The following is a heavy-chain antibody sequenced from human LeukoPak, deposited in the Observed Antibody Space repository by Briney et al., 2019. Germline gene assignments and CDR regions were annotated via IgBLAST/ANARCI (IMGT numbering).Heavy chain of an antibody. D-gene: IGHD6-13*01. V-gene: IGHV3-30*03. Sequence: PGGSLRLSCAASGFTFSSYGMHWVRQAPGKGLEWVAVIPYDGTSNYYGDSVKGRFTISRDNSKNTLYLQMNSLRPEDTAVYYCTRELIAASVQFDLWGQGSLVTVSS. CDR3: TRELIAASVQFDL. J-gene: IGHJ4*02. CDR1: GFTFSSYG. CDR2: IPYDGTSN.